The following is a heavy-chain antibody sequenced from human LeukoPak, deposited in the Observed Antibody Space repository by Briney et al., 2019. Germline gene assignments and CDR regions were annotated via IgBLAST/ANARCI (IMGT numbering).Heavy chain of an antibody. CDR1: GYTFTSYD. CDR2: MNPNSGGT. V-gene: IGHV1-2*02. CDR3: ARGSTSPASPSDY. Sequence: ASVKVSCKASGYTFTSYDINWVRQATGQGLEWMGWMNPNSGGTNYAQKFQGRVTMTRDTSISTAYMELSRLRSDDTAVYYRARGSTSPASPSDYWGQGTLVTVSS. D-gene: IGHD2-2*01. J-gene: IGHJ4*02.